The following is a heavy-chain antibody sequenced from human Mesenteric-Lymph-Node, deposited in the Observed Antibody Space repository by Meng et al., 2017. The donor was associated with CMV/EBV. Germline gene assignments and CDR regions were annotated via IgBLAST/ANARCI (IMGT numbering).Heavy chain of an antibody. CDR3: ARVPRGHVLRFLEWLARPYFDY. J-gene: IGHJ4*02. CDR2: TYYRSKWYN. Sequence: SQTLSLTCAISGDSVSSNSAAWNWIRQSPSRGLEWLGRTYYRSKWYNDYAVSVKSRITINPDTSKNQFSLQLNSVTPEDTAVYYCARVPRGHVLRFLEWLARPYFDYWGQGTLVTVSS. D-gene: IGHD3-3*01. CDR1: GDSVSSNSAA. V-gene: IGHV6-1*01.